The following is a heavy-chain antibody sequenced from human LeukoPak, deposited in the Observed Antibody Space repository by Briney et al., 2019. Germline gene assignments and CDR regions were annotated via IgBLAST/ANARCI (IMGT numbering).Heavy chain of an antibody. CDR2: IYHSGST. J-gene: IGHJ4*02. Sequence: SETLSLTCTVSGYSISSGYYWGWIRPPPGKGLEWIGSIYHSGSTYYNPSLKSRVTISVDTSKNQFSLKLSSVTAADTAVYYCARDWYSSSSADYWGQGTLVTVSS. D-gene: IGHD6-6*01. V-gene: IGHV4-38-2*02. CDR1: GYSISSGYY. CDR3: ARDWYSSSSADY.